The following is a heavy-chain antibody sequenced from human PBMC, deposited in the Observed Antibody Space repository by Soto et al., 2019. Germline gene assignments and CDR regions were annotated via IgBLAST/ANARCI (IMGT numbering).Heavy chain of an antibody. D-gene: IGHD2-8*01. CDR1: GYTFTSYA. J-gene: IGHJ3*02. CDR2: INAGNGNT. Sequence: QVQLVQSGAEVKKPGASVKVSCKASGYTFTSYAMHWVRQAYGQRLEWMGWINAGNGNTKYSQKFQGRVTITMDTSASTDYMELSSLRSEDAAVFYCARANGAFDIWGLGTMVTVSS. V-gene: IGHV1-3*01. CDR3: ARANGAFDI.